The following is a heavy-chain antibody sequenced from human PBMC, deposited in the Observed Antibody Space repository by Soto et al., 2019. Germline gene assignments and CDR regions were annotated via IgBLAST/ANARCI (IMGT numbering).Heavy chain of an antibody. D-gene: IGHD3-3*01. CDR3: ARGEASYYDFWSGSSRRPYYYYGMDV. Sequence: ASVKVPCKASGYTFTIYGISWVRQAPGQGPEWMGWISAYNGNTNYAQKLQGRVNMTTDTSTSTAYMELRSLRSDDTAVYYCARGEASYYDFWSGSSRRPYYYYGMDVWGQGTTVTVSS. CDR1: GYTFTIYG. V-gene: IGHV1-18*01. CDR2: ISAYNGNT. J-gene: IGHJ6*02.